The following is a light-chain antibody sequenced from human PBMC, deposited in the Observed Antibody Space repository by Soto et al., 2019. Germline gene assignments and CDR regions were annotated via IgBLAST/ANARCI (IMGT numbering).Light chain of an antibody. CDR3: QQRSNWPIT. Sequence: EIVLPQSPGTLSLSPGESATLSCRASQSVSSNYLAWYQQKPGQAPRLLIYDASNRATGIPARFSGSGSGTDFTLTISRLEPEEFAVYYCQQRSNWPITFGQGTRLEIK. J-gene: IGKJ5*01. CDR2: DAS. V-gene: IGKV3D-20*02. CDR1: QSVSSNY.